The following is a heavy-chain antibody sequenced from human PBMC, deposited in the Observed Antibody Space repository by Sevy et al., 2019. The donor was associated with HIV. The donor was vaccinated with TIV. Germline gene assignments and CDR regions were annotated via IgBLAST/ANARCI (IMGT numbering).Heavy chain of an antibody. V-gene: IGHV4-39*02. CDR2: IYYTGST. Sequence: SETLSLTCTVSGGSISSSTYYWGWIRQPPGKGLDYIGTIYYTGSTYYNPSLKSRVTISVATSKNNFSLKLTSVTAADTAVYYCARISSRGLFNWFDPWGQGTLVTVSS. CDR1: GGSISSSTYY. J-gene: IGHJ5*02. CDR3: ARISSRGLFNWFDP. D-gene: IGHD6-13*01.